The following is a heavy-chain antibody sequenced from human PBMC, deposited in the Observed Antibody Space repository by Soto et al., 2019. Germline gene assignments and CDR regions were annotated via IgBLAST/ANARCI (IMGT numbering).Heavy chain of an antibody. Sequence: QVQLVESGGGVVQPGRSLRLSCAASGFTFSSYGMHWVRQAPGKGLEWVAVISYDGSNKYYADSVKGRFTISRDNSKNTLYLQMNSLRAEDTAVYYCAKDLDKGSWYLVGYWGQGTLVTVSS. CDR2: ISYDGSNK. D-gene: IGHD6-13*01. CDR1: GFTFSSYG. J-gene: IGHJ4*02. V-gene: IGHV3-30*18. CDR3: AKDLDKGSWYLVGY.